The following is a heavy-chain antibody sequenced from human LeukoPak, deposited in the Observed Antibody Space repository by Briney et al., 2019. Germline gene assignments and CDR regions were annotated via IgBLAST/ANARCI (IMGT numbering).Heavy chain of an antibody. CDR3: AGGGFYYYDSSGYYGFDP. CDR1: GFTFSSYW. J-gene: IGHJ5*02. CDR2: IKQDGSEK. Sequence: GGSLRLSCAASGFTFSSYWMSWVRQAPGKGLEWVANIKQDGSEKYYVESVKGRFTISRDNAKNSLYLQMNSLRAEDTAVYYCAGGGFYYYDSSGYYGFDPWGQGTLVTVSS. D-gene: IGHD3-22*01. V-gene: IGHV3-7*01.